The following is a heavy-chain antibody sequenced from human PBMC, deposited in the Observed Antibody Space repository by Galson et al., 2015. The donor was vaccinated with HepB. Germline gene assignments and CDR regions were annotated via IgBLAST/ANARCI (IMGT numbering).Heavy chain of an antibody. CDR2: IWYDGSKK. CDR1: EFSLSGYG. V-gene: IGHV3-33*01. D-gene: IGHD5-12*01. CDR3: AGAKYSYDAFDF. Sequence: SLRLSCAASEFSLSGYGMHWVRQAPGKGLEWVAVIWYDGSKKEDADSVRGRFTISRDNSKNTLYLQMDSLRAEDTAIYYCAGAKYSYDAFDFWGQGTMVTVSS. J-gene: IGHJ3*01.